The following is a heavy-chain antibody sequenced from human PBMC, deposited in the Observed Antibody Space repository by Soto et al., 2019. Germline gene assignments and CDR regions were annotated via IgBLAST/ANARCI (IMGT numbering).Heavy chain of an antibody. CDR3: ARLQFYDFWSGSDPLDV. CDR2: ISFTGST. J-gene: IGHJ6*02. D-gene: IGHD3-3*01. V-gene: IGHV4-61*01. CDR1: GASVSSGSYQ. Sequence: SETLSLTCAVSGASVSSGSYQWSWIRQSPGKGLEWIGFISFTGSTNSNPSLKSRVTFSVDASKNHFSLKLTSVTAADTALYFCARLQFYDFWSGSDPLDVWGQGTTVTVSS.